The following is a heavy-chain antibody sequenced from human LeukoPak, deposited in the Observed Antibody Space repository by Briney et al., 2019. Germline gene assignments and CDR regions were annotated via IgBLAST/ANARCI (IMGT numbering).Heavy chain of an antibody. CDR3: ARGSAYYDSSGYICDY. D-gene: IGHD3-22*01. CDR2: ISSSSSYI. V-gene: IGHV3-21*01. Sequence: GGSLRLSCAASGFTFSSYSMNWVRQAPGKGLEWVSSISSSSSYIYYADSVKGRFTISRDNAKNSLYLQMNSLRAEVTAVYYCARGSAYYDSSGYICDYWGQGTLVTVSS. CDR1: GFTFSSYS. J-gene: IGHJ4*02.